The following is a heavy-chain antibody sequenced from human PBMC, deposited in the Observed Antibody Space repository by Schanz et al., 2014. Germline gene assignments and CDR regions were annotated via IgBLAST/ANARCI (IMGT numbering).Heavy chain of an antibody. V-gene: IGHV4-61*02. Sequence: QVQLQESGPGLVKPSQTLSLTCTVSGASISSGGYYWDWIRLLPGKGLEWIGRIYTSGSTNYNPSLKGGVTISVDTSKNQFSLKLSAVTAADTAVYYCARDVGGCSSSTSCYAFEIWGQGTMVTVSS. J-gene: IGHJ3*02. CDR1: GASISSGGYY. CDR3: ARDVGGCSSSTSCYAFEI. D-gene: IGHD2-2*01. CDR2: IYTSGST.